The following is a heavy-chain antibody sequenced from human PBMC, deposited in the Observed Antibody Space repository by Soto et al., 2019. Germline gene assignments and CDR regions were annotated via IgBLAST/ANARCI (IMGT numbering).Heavy chain of an antibody. Sequence: GGSLSLSCADSGFTFSSYAMSWVRQAPGKGLEWVSAISGSGCSTYYGDSVKGRFTISRDNSKNMLYLQMNSLRAEDTAVYYCAKHTSLGYYYYMDVWGKGTTVTVSS. CDR2: ISGSGCST. V-gene: IGHV3-23*01. CDR1: GFTFSSYA. D-gene: IGHD2-2*01. CDR3: AKHTSLGYYYYMDV. J-gene: IGHJ6*03.